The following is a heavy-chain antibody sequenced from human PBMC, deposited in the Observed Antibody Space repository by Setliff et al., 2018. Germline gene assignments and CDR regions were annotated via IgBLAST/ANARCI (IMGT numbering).Heavy chain of an antibody. CDR2: ISHSGST. V-gene: IGHV4-34*01. D-gene: IGHD5-18*01. CDR1: GDSFSDYY. Sequence: PSETLSLTCVVYGDSFSDYYWSWIRQPPGKGLEWIGIISHSGSTDYNPSLKSRVNMSIDTSKNQFALNLKSVTAADTAVYYCARDRTAYSYGLDVWGQGTTVTVSS. J-gene: IGHJ6*02. CDR3: ARDRTAYSYGLDV.